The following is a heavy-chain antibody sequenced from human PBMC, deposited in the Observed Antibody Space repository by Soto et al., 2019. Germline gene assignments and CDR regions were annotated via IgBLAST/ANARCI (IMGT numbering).Heavy chain of an antibody. D-gene: IGHD3-3*01. CDR1: GFTFSSYS. V-gene: IGHV3-48*02. CDR2: ISSSSSTI. Sequence: EVQLVESGGGLVQPGGSLRLSCAASGFTFSSYSMNWVRQAPGKGLEWVSYISSSSSTIYYADSVKGRFTISRDNAKNSLYLQMNSLRDEDTAVYYCARDGAQEFWSGYGYNWFGPWGQGTLVIVSS. CDR3: ARDGAQEFWSGYGYNWFGP. J-gene: IGHJ5*02.